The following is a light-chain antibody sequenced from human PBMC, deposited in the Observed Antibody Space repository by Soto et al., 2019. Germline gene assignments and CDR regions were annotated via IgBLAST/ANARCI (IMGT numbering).Light chain of an antibody. Sequence: QSVLTEPPSVSAGPGQKVTISCSGRSSTIGGNSVSWYQQLPGTAPKLLIYDDTKRPSGIPDRSSGSKSGTSDTLGITGFQTGDEADYYCGSWDSSLSAYVFGTGTKVTVL. CDR1: SSTIGGNS. CDR2: DDT. V-gene: IGLV1-51*01. J-gene: IGLJ1*01. CDR3: GSWDSSLSAYV.